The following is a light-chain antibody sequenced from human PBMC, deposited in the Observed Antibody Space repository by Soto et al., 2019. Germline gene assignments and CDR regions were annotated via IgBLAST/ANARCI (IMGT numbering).Light chain of an antibody. Sequence: QSALTQPASVSGSPGQSITISCTGASGDVGAYNYVSWYQHHPGKAPKLIISDVSIRPSGVSDRFSGSKSGNTASLTISGRQDEDEADYYCSSYTTSSTQVFGTGTKLTVL. J-gene: IGLJ1*01. CDR2: DVS. CDR3: SSYTTSSTQV. CDR1: SGDVGAYNY. V-gene: IGLV2-14*01.